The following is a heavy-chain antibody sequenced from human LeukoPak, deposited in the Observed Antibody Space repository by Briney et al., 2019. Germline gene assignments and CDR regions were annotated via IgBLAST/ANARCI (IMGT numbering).Heavy chain of an antibody. D-gene: IGHD2-2*01. Sequence: ASVKVSCKASGYTFTSYGISWVRQAPGQGLEWMGWISAYNGNTNYAQKLQGRVTMTTDTSTSTAYMELRSLRSDDTAVYYCARDLERLPHCSSTSCYSDYWGQGTLVTVSS. CDR2: ISAYNGNT. J-gene: IGHJ4*02. CDR1: GYTFTSYG. V-gene: IGHV1-18*01. CDR3: ARDLERLPHCSSTSCYSDY.